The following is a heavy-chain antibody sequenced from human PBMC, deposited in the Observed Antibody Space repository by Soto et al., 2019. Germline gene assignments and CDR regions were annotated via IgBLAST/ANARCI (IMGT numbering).Heavy chain of an antibody. V-gene: IGHV4-4*02. CDR3: AREIVTAGGNNYFDP. J-gene: IGHJ5*02. CDR1: GGTVASSHW. CDR2: VYHTGDT. D-gene: IGHD2-21*02. Sequence: QVQLQESGPRLVKPSGSLSLTCGVSGGTVASSHWWSWVRQSPGGGLEWIGNVYHTGDTNFNPSLQSRVTISVDKSNNQFSLRLNSLTAADTAVYFCAREIVTAGGNNYFDPWGQGTLVTVSP.